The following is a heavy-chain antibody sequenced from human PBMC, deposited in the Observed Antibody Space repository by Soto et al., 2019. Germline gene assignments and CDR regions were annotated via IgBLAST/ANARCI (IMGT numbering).Heavy chain of an antibody. J-gene: IGHJ3*02. D-gene: IGHD4-17*01. CDR1: GFTFSNYA. Sequence: EVQLLESGGGLVQPGESLRLSCAASGFTFSNYAMSWVRQAPGKRPEWVAGIAANGGAAYLADSVKGRFTISRDNSKNTLYLQMNSLRPDDTALYYCGKDPNGDYVGAFDICGQGTMVTVSS. CDR2: IAANGGAA. CDR3: GKDPNGDYVGAFDI. V-gene: IGHV3-23*01.